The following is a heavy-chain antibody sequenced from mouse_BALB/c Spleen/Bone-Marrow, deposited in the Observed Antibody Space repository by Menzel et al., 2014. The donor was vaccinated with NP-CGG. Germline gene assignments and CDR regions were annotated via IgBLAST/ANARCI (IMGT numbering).Heavy chain of an antibody. CDR3: TRLPH. Sequence: VHLVESGAELVKPGASVKLSCKASGYTFXSYYMYWVKQRPGQGLEWIGEINPSNGGTNFNEKFKSRATLTVDKSSSTAYMQLSSLTSEDSAVYYCTRLPHWGQGTSVTVSS. V-gene: IGHV1S81*02. CDR1: GYTFXSYY. CDR2: INPSNGGT. J-gene: IGHJ4*01. D-gene: IGHD5-1*01.